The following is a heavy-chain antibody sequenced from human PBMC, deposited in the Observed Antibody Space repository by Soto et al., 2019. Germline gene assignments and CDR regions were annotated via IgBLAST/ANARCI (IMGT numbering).Heavy chain of an antibody. CDR2: ISSSGSTI. D-gene: IGHD3-16*02. V-gene: IGHV3-11*01. CDR3: ARGPYDYVWGSDPPHFDY. CDR1: GFTFSDYY. Sequence: QVQLVESGGGLVKPGGSLRLSCAASGFTFSDYYMSWFRQARGKGLEWVSYISSSGSTIYYADSVKGRFTISRDNAKNSLYLQMNSLRAEDTAVYYCARGPYDYVWGSDPPHFDYWGQGTLVTVSS. J-gene: IGHJ4*02.